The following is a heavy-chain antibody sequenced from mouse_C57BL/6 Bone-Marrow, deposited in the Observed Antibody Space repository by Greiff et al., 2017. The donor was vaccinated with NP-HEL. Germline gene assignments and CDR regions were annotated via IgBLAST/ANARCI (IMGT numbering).Heavy chain of an antibody. J-gene: IGHJ2*01. CDR1: GYTFTSYG. CDR3: ARRGLRWC. V-gene: IGHV1-81*01. Sequence: VQLQQSGAELARPGASVKLSCKASGYTFTSYGISWVKQRTGQGLEWIGMINPRSGNTYYNEKFKGKATLTADKSSSTAYMELRSLTSEDSAVYFRARRGLRWCWGTGTTLTVSS. D-gene: IGHD1-1*02. CDR2: INPRSGNT.